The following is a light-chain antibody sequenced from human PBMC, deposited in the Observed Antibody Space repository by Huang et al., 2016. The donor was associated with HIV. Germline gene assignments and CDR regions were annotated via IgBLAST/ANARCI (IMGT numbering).Light chain of an antibody. V-gene: IGKV4-1*01. CDR3: QQYYSTPWT. CDR1: QSVLYSSNNKNN. CDR2: WAS. J-gene: IGKJ1*01. Sequence: DIVMTQSPNSLAASLGERATINCKSSQSVLYSSNNKNNLSWYQQKPGQPPKLLIFWASTRESGVPDRCTGSGSGTDFTLTISSLQAEDVAVYYCQQYYSTPWTFGQGTKVEIK.